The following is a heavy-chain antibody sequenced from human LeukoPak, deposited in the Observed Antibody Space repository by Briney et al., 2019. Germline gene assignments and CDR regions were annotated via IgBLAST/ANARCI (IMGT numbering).Heavy chain of an antibody. D-gene: IGHD2/OR15-2a*01. V-gene: IGHV4-39*01. J-gene: IGHJ6*02. Sequence: SETLSLTCTVSGVSISSSTYYWGWIRQPPGKGLEWTGSIYYRGSTYYNPSLKSRVTVPVDTSKNQFSLKLSSVTAADTAVYYCARHGEGSQAFHYYGMDVWGQGTTVTVSS. CDR3: ARHGEGSQAFHYYGMDV. CDR2: IYYRGST. CDR1: GVSISSSTYY.